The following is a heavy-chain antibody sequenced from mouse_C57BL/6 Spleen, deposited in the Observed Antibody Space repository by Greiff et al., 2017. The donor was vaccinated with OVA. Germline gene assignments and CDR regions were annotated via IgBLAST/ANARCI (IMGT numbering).Heavy chain of an antibody. CDR3: TREGYYYGSSRYFDV. J-gene: IGHJ1*03. V-gene: IGHV5-9-1*02. D-gene: IGHD1-1*01. Sequence: EVHLVESGEGLVKPGGSLKLSCAASGFTFSSYAMSWVRQTPEKRLEWVAYISSGGDYIYYADTVKGRFTISRDNARNTLYLQMSSLKSEDTAMYYCTREGYYYGSSRYFDVWGTGTTVTVSS. CDR1: GFTFSSYA. CDR2: ISSGGDYI.